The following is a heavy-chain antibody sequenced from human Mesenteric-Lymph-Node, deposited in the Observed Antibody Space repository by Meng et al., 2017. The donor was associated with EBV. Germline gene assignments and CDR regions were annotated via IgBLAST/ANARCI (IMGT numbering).Heavy chain of an antibody. CDR1: GGSISSGGYS. CDR3: ARGVMTTVTTLFYFDS. V-gene: IGHV4-30-2*01. CDR2: IYDGGSA. D-gene: IGHD4-17*01. Sequence: QLQLQESGSGLVKPSXXLSLTCPASGGSISSGGYSWNWIRQPPGKGLEWTGYIYDGGSAYYNPSLRSRVTISGDRSRNRFSLKVDSVTAADTALYYCARGVMTTVTTLFYFDSGGQGSLVTVSS. J-gene: IGHJ4*02.